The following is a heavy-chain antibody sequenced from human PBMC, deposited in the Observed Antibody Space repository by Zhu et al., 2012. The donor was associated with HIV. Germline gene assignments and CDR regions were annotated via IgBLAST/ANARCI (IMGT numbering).Heavy chain of an antibody. CDR3: ARDLGEGMPGYFDL. CDR2: ISHSGRT. Sequence: QVQLQESGPGLVKPSQTLSLTCSVSGGSIGSGDYYWSWIRQPPGKGLEWIGHISHSGRTYYTVSLKSRVTISLDTSKNQFSLKLSSVTAADTAVYYXARDLGEGMPGYFDLWGLAPWSLSPQ. V-gene: IGHV4-30-4*08. CDR1: GGSIGSGDYY. J-gene: IGHJ2*01. D-gene: IGHD3-10*01.